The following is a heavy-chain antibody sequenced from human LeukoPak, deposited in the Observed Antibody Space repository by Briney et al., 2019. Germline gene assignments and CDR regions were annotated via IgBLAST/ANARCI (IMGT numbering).Heavy chain of an antibody. D-gene: IGHD2-2*01. CDR2: IYSGGST. Sequence: GXXLRLSCAASGFTVSSNYMSWVRQAPGKGLEWVSVIYSGGSTYYSDSVKGRFTISRDNSKNTLYLQMNSLRAEDTAVYYCARKPQVPAAIGEYYFDYWGQGTLVTVSS. CDR1: GFTVSSNY. V-gene: IGHV3-66*02. J-gene: IGHJ4*02. CDR3: ARKPQVPAAIGEYYFDY.